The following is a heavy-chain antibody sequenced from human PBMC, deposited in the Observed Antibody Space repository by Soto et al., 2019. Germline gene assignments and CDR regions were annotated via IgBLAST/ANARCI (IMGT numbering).Heavy chain of an antibody. V-gene: IGHV1-69*06. Sequence: SVKVSCKASGGTFSSYAISWVRQAPGQGLEWMGGIIPIFGTANYAQKFQGRVTITADKSTSTAYMELSSLRSEDTAVYYCARFGHGQDDILPGYDDYWGQGTLVTVSS. CDR1: GGTFSSYA. J-gene: IGHJ4*02. D-gene: IGHD3-9*01. CDR3: ARFGHGQDDILPGYDDY. CDR2: IIPIFGTA.